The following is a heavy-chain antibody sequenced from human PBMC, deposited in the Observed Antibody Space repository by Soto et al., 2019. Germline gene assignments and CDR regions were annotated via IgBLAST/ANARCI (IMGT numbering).Heavy chain of an antibody. D-gene: IGHD3-22*01. V-gene: IGHV4-59*08. J-gene: IGHJ4*02. Sequence: SETLSLTCDVSGGSMTSYYWSWIRLVPGKGLEWIGFVHDSGTTYFHSSLRGRATISVDTSKNQFSLRLTSVTAADTAVYYCARHKYHSSGPSAYWGQGTLVTVSS. CDR1: GGSMTSYY. CDR2: VHDSGTT. CDR3: ARHKYHSSGPSAY.